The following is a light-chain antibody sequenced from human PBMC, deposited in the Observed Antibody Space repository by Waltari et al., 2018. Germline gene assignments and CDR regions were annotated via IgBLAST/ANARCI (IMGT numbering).Light chain of an antibody. CDR1: SLRSYY. V-gene: IGLV3-19*01. Sequence: SSELTQDPAVSVALGQTVRITCQGDSLRSYYPTWYQQRPGQAPIVVIYDQNNRPSGVPDRFSGSSLGNTASLTITGGQAEDEADYYCSSRDTSGVRWLFGGGTKLTVL. J-gene: IGLJ3*02. CDR2: DQN. CDR3: SSRDTSGVRWL.